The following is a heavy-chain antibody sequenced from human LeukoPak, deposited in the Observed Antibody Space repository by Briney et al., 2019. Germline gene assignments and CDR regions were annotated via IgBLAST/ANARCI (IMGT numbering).Heavy chain of an antibody. Sequence: ASVKVSCTASGGTFSSYAISWVRQAPGQGLEWMGGIIPIFGTANYAQKFQGRVTITADESTSTAYMELSSLRSEDTAVYYCAIHDSSRDYNFDYWGQGTLVTVSS. CDR3: AIHDSSRDYNFDY. V-gene: IGHV1-69*13. D-gene: IGHD3-22*01. CDR2: IIPIFGTA. CDR1: GGTFSSYA. J-gene: IGHJ4*02.